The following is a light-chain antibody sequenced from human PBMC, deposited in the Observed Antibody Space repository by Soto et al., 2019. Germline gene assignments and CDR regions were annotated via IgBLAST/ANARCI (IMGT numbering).Light chain of an antibody. CDR1: QSVSSSY. V-gene: IGKV3-20*01. Sequence: QAVGTLSLHTAERAPFSCRGSQSVSSSYLAWYQRKPGQPPRRLIYEASNRATGIPARFSGSGSGTDLTLTIRRLEAEDCALYYCQQYACAPISFGEGTRLEIK. J-gene: IGKJ5*01. CDR2: EAS. CDR3: QQYACAPIS.